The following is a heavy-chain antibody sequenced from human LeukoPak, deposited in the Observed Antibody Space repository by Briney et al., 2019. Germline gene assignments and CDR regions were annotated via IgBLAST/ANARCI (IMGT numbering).Heavy chain of an antibody. V-gene: IGHV3-48*01. Sequence: GGSLRLSCAASGFTVSSNYMNWVRQAPGKGLEWLSYITSSSNLIYYADSVKGRFTTSRDNAKNSVYLQMNSLRAEDTAVYYCAKEESDYWGQGTLVTVSS. CDR1: GFTVSSNY. CDR2: ITSSSNLI. J-gene: IGHJ4*02. CDR3: AKEESDY.